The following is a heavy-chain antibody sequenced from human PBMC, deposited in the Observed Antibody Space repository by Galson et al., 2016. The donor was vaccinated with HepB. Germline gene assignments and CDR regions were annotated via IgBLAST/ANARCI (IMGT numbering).Heavy chain of an antibody. CDR2: ISSDTNFI. CDR3: ARGGDFFDSPHLYYFDY. J-gene: IGHJ4*02. CDR1: GFTFTSHT. Sequence: SLRLSCAASGFTFTSHTMHWVRQAPGKGLAWVSAISSDTNFIYYADSVTGRFTTSRDDAKNSLYLQMNSLRAEDSAVYYCARGGDFFDSPHLYYFDYWGQGSLVTVSS. V-gene: IGHV3-21*01. D-gene: IGHD2-21*01.